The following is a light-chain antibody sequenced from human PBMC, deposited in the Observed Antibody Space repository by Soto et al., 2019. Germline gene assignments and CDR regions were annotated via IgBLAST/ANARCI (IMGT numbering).Light chain of an antibody. V-gene: IGLV2-8*01. CDR3: SSYAGSNNLGV. CDR1: RSDIGGYNY. CDR2: EVS. J-gene: IGLJ3*02. Sequence: QSALTQPPSASGSPGQSVTISCTGTRSDIGGYNYVSWYQHHPGKAPKVMIYEVSKRPSGVAERFSGSKSGNTASLTVSGLQAEDEDDYYRSSYAGSNNLGVFGGGTKLTVL.